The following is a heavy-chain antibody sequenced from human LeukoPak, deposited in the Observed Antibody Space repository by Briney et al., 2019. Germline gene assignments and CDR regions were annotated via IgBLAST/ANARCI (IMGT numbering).Heavy chain of an antibody. D-gene: IGHD3-22*01. J-gene: IGHJ4*02. V-gene: IGHV5-51*01. Sequence: GESLKISCQGPGYSFTTYWIGLVRQMPGKGLEWMGIIYPGDSDTRYSPSFQGQVTISADKSISTAYLQWSSLKASDTAIYYCARVSSGAIAYWGQGTLVTVSS. CDR1: GYSFTTYW. CDR2: IYPGDSDT. CDR3: ARVSSGAIAY.